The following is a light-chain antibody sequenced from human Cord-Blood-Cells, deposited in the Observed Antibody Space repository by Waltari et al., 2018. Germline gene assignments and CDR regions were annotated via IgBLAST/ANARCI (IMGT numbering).Light chain of an antibody. CDR3: QQRSNWPPG. CDR2: DAS. V-gene: IGKV3-11*01. Sequence: IVLTQSPATLSLSPGESATLPCRASQSVSSYLAWYQQKPGQAPRLLIYDASNRATGIPARFSGSGSGTDFTLTISSLEPEDFAVYYCQQRSNWPPGFGQGTRLEIK. CDR1: QSVSSY. J-gene: IGKJ5*01.